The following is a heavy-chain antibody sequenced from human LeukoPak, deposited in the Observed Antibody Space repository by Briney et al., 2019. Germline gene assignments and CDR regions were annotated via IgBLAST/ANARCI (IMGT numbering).Heavy chain of an antibody. CDR1: GFTFSDYY. V-gene: IGHV3-11*01. J-gene: IGHJ6*02. CDR3: ARDQCSSTSCYYYYGMDV. CDR2: ISSSGSTI. Sequence: GGSLRLSCAASGFTFSDYYMSWIRQAPGKGLEWVSYISSSGSTIYYADSVKGRFTISRDNAKNSLYLQMNSLRAEDTAVYYCARDQCSSTSCYYYYGMDVWGQGTTVTVSS. D-gene: IGHD2-2*01.